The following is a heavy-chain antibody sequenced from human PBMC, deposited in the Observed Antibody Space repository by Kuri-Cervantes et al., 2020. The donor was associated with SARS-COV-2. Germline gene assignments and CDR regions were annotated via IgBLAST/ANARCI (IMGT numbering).Heavy chain of an antibody. D-gene: IGHD3-3*01. V-gene: IGHV1-24*01. J-gene: IGHJ4*02. CDR3: ATTKHVLRFLEWLLLPFDY. CDR2: FDPEDGET. CDR1: GYTLTELS. Sequence: ASVKVSCKVSGYTLTELSMHWVRQAPGKGLEWMGDFDPEDGETIYAQKFQGRVTMTEDTSTDTAYMELSSLRSEDTAVYYCATTKHVLRFLEWLLLPFDYWGQGTLVTVSS.